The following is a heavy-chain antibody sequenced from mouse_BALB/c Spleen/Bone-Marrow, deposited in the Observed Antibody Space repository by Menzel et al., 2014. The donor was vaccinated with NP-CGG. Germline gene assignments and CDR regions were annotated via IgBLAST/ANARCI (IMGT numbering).Heavy chain of an antibody. CDR1: GFTFSSYA. CDR3: ARGLLLRADWYFDV. CDR2: ITSGGST. D-gene: IGHD1-1*01. J-gene: IGHJ1*01. V-gene: IGHV5-6-5*01. Sequence: EVKLVESGGGLVKPGDSLKLSCAASGFTFSSYAMSWVRQTPEKRLEWVASITSGGSTYYPDSVKGRFTISRDNARNILYLQMSSLRSEDTAIYYCARGLLLRADWYFDVWGARTTVTVSS.